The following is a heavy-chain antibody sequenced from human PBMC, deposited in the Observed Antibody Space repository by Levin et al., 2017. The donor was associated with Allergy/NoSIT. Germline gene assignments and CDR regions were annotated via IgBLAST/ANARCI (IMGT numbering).Heavy chain of an antibody. Sequence: SETLSLTCTVSGGSISSGGYYWSWIRQHPGKGLEWIGYIYYSGSTYYNPSLKSRVTISVDTSKNQFSLKLSSVTAADTAVYYCARSVVSGVGAYYFDYWGQGTLVTVSS. J-gene: IGHJ4*02. V-gene: IGHV4-31*03. CDR1: GGSISSGGYY. D-gene: IGHD4-23*01. CDR3: ARSVVSGVGAYYFDY. CDR2: IYYSGST.